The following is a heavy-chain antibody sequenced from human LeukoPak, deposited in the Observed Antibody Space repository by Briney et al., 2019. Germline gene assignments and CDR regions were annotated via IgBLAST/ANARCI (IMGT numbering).Heavy chain of an antibody. CDR2: IKSKTDGGTT. V-gene: IGHV3-15*01. J-gene: IGHJ4*02. CDR1: GFTFSNAW. CDR3: TSSYYDILTGYYDFDY. Sequence: GGSLRLSCAASGFTFSNAWMSWVRQAPGKGLEWVGRIKSKTDGGTTDYAAPVKGRFTISRDDSKNTLYLQMYSLKTEDTAVYYCTSSYYDILTGYYDFDYWGQGTLVTVSS. D-gene: IGHD3-9*01.